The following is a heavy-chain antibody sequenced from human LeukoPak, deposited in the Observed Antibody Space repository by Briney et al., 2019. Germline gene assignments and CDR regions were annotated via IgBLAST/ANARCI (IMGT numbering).Heavy chain of an antibody. D-gene: IGHD1-26*01. J-gene: IGHJ4*02. CDR3: ARDRFSGSFSGFDY. Sequence: KASGTLSLNCTVSGGSFSPDPWGWVRQPPGQGLEWIWRIYTSGSSNYNPSLKSRATMSVDTSKNQISLKLTSVTAADTAVYYCARDRFSGSFSGFDYWGQGALVTVSS. V-gene: IGHV4-4*07. CDR2: IYTSGSS. CDR1: GGSFSPDP.